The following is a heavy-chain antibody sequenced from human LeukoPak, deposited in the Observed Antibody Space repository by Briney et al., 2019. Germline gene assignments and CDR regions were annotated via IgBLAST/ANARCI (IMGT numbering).Heavy chain of an antibody. Sequence: SQTLSLTCAISGDNVSSNRAAWNWIRQSPSRGLEWLGRTYYRSRWYNDYVESVKSRITINPDTSKNQFSLQLNSVTPEDTAVYYCARAADSRGSGMGVWGQGTTVTVSS. CDR3: ARAADSRGSGMGV. CDR1: GDNVSSNRAA. J-gene: IGHJ6*02. CDR2: TYYRSRWYN. D-gene: IGHD3-22*01. V-gene: IGHV6-1*01.